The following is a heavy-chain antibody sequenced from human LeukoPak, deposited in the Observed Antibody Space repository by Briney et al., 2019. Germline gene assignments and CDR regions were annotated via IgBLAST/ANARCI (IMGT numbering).Heavy chain of an antibody. CDR2: THTSGSP. V-gene: IGHV4-4*09. J-gene: IGHJ5*01. CDR1: GGSMTNYF. D-gene: IGHD2-2*01. Sequence: PSGTLSLTCIVSGGSMTNYFWNWIRQSPGKGLEWIGYTHTSGSPDYSHSLKSRVTMSLDTSKNQFSLMLSSVTAADTAVYFCARATQRYCSGTTCFPYWFDTWGQGTLVTVSS. CDR3: ARATQRYCSGTTCFPYWFDT.